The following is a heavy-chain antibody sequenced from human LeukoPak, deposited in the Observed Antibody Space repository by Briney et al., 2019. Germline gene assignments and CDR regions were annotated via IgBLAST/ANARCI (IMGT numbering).Heavy chain of an antibody. J-gene: IGHJ6*03. CDR2: ISYSGST. CDR3: ARTPAAPELRYFDWLLYGYYYYYMDV. CDR1: GGSISSSSFY. D-gene: IGHD3-9*01. Sequence: PSETLSLTCSVSGGSISSSSFYWGWIRQPPGKGLEWIGSISYSGSTYYNPSLKSRVTISVDTSKNQFSLKLSSVTAADTAVYYCARTPAAPELRYFDWLLYGYYYYYMDVWGKGTTVTVSS. V-gene: IGHV4-39*07.